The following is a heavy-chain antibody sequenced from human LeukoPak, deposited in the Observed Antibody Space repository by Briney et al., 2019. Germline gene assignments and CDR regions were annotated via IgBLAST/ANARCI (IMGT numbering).Heavy chain of an antibody. Sequence: SQTLSLTCAVSGGSISGGNHYWSWIRQPAGKGLEWIGRIYNSGTTNYNPSLKSRVTISVDTSKNHFSLKLTSVPAADTAVYYCARGGDGYNYFDYWGRGTLVTVSS. J-gene: IGHJ4*02. CDR3: ARGGDGYNYFDY. CDR2: IYNSGTT. V-gene: IGHV4-61*02. D-gene: IGHD5-24*01. CDR1: GGSISGGNHY.